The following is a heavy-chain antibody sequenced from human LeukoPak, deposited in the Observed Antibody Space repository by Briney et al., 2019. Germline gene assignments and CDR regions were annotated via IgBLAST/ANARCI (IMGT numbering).Heavy chain of an antibody. J-gene: IGHJ4*02. V-gene: IGHV1-2*02. Sequence: ASVKVSCKASGYTFTSYDINWVRQATGRGLEWMGWINPNSGGTKYAQNFQGRVTMTRDTSISTAYMELTKLRSDDTAVYYCARDTYYDSGRGDYWGQGTLVTVSS. CDR2: INPNSGGT. CDR1: GYTFTSYD. CDR3: ARDTYYDSGRGDY. D-gene: IGHD3-10*01.